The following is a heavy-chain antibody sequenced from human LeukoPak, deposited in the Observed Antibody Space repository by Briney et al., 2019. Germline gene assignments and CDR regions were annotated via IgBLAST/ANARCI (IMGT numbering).Heavy chain of an antibody. V-gene: IGHV1-2*02. CDR2: INPNSGGT. J-gene: IGHJ4*02. CDR3: ARVNSFEVGSYGYFDY. CDR1: GYTFTGYY. D-gene: IGHD1-26*01. Sequence: ASVKVSCKASGYTFTGYYMHWVRQAPGQGLEWMGWINPNSGGTNYAQKFQGRVTFTRDTSASTAYMELSSLKSEDTAVYYCARVNSFEVGSYGYFDYWGQGTLVTVSS.